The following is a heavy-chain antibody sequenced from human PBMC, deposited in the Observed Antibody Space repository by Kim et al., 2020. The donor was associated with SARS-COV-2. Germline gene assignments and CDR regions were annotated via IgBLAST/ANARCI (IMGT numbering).Heavy chain of an antibody. D-gene: IGHD2-2*01. CDR3: ARDDTDIVVVPAAY. CDR1: GGTFSSYA. J-gene: IGHJ4*02. V-gene: IGHV1-69*04. Sequence: SVKVSCKASGGTFSSYAISWVRQAPGQGLEWMGRIIPILGIANYAQKFQGRVTITADKSTSTAYMELSSLRSEDTAVYYCARDDTDIVVVPAAYWGQGTLVTVSS. CDR2: IIPILGIA.